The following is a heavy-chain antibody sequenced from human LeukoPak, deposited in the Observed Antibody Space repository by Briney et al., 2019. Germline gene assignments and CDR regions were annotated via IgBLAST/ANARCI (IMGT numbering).Heavy chain of an antibody. CDR1: GGSISSYY. CDR2: IYYSGST. Sequence: SETLSLTCTVSGGSISSYYWSWIRQPPGKGLERIGYIYYSGSTNYNPSLKSRVTISVDTSKNQFSLKLSSVTAADTAVYYCARGRMPDYYDSSGYQRRFDYWGQGTLVTVSS. J-gene: IGHJ4*02. CDR3: ARGRMPDYYDSSGYQRRFDY. D-gene: IGHD3-22*01. V-gene: IGHV4-59*01.